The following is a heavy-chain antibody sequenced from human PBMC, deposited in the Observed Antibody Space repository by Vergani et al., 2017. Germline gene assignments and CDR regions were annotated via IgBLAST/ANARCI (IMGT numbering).Heavy chain of an antibody. CDR1: GYTFTSYG. CDR2: ISAYNGNT. J-gene: IGHJ4*02. Sequence: QVQLVQSGAEVKKPGASVKVSCKASGYTFTSYGISWVRQAPGQGLEWMGWISAYNGNTNYAQKLQGRVTMTPDTSTSTAYMELRSLRSDDTAVYYCARDLGDIVATTPGADYFDYWGQGTLVTVSS. D-gene: IGHD5-12*01. V-gene: IGHV1-18*01. CDR3: ARDLGDIVATTPGADYFDY.